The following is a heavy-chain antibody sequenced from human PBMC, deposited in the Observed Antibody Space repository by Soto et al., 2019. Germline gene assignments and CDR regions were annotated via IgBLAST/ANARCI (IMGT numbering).Heavy chain of an antibody. CDR3: ARDLNSARGYYYMDV. D-gene: IGHD6-13*01. CDR2: IKQDGSEK. V-gene: IGHV3-7*01. CDR1: GFTFSSYW. Sequence: GGSLRLSCAASGFTFSSYWMSWVRQAPGKGLEWVANIKQDGSEKYYVDSVKGRFTISRDNAKNSLYLQMNSLRAEDTAVYYCARDLNSARGYYYMDVWGKGTTVTVSS. J-gene: IGHJ6*03.